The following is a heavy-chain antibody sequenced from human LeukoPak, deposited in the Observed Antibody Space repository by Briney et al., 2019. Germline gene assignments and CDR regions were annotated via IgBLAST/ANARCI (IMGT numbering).Heavy chain of an antibody. J-gene: IGHJ6*03. CDR2: ISAYNGNT. V-gene: IGHV1-18*01. CDR3: ARDGSGSYYKGYYYYYMDV. Sequence: ASVKVSCKASGGTFSSYAISWVRQAPGQGLEWMGWISAYNGNTNYAQKLQGRVTMTTDTSTSTAYMELRSLRSDDTAVYYCARDGSGSYYKGYYYYYMDVWGKGTTVTVSS. D-gene: IGHD3-10*01. CDR1: GGTFSSYA.